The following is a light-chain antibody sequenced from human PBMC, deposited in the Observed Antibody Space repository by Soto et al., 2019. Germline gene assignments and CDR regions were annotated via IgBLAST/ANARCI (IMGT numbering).Light chain of an antibody. CDR2: GAS. J-gene: IGKJ1*01. CDR1: QSVSSN. V-gene: IGKV3-15*01. CDR3: QQYNSYSRT. Sequence: EVLMTQSPATLSASPVERATLSCMASQSVSSNLVWYQQKPGQAPRLLIYGASTRATGIPARFSGSGSGTEFTLTISSLQPDDFATYYCQQYNSYSRTFGQGTKVDIK.